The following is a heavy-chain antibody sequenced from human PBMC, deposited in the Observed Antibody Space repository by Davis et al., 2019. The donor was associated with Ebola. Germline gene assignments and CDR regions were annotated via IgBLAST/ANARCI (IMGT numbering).Heavy chain of an antibody. CDR1: GLIFVYFV. CDR2: ISGSGAST. V-gene: IGHV3-23*01. Sequence: PGGSLRLSCTTPGLIFVYFVMNWVRQAPGKGPVWLAYISGSGASTFYANSVKGRFTISRDNSKNTLFLQMNSLRVEDTAMYYCAKRLPMKYWGHGTLVTVSS. CDR3: AKRLPMKY. J-gene: IGHJ4*01.